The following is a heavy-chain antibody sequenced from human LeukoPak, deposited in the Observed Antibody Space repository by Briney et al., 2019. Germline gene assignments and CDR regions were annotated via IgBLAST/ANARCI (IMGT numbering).Heavy chain of an antibody. D-gene: IGHD1-26*01. CDR2: ISYDGSNK. CDR3: ARGGSYPHYYFDS. V-gene: IGHV3-30*04. CDR1: GFTFSNFA. Sequence: GRSLRLSCAASGFTFSNFARHWVRQAPGKGLEWGAVISYDGSNKYYADSGKGRFTISRDNSKNTLFLQMNSLRAADTAVYYCARGGSYPHYYFDSWGQGTLVTVSS. J-gene: IGHJ4*02.